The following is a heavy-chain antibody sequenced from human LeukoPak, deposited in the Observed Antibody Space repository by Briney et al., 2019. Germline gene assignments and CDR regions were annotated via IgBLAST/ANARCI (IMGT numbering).Heavy chain of an antibody. CDR2: INHSGST. D-gene: IGHD2-8*01. V-gene: IGHV4-34*01. Sequence: SETLSLTCAVYGESFSGYYWSWIRQPPGKGLEWIGEINHSGSTNYNPSLKSRVTISVDTSKNQFSLKLSSVTAADTAVYYCARGRNCTNGVCYLDYWGQGTLVTVSS. CDR3: ARGRNCTNGVCYLDY. CDR1: GESFSGYY. J-gene: IGHJ4*02.